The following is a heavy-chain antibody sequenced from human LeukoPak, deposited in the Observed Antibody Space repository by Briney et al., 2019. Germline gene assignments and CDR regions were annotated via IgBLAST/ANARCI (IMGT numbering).Heavy chain of an antibody. Sequence: ASVKVSCKASGYTFTGYYMHWVRQAPGQGLEWMGRINPNSGGTNYAQKFQGRVTMTRDTSTSIAYMELSRLRSDDTAVYYCARVGDFWSGSDYWGQGTLVTVSS. CDR2: INPNSGGT. CDR3: ARVGDFWSGSDY. V-gene: IGHV1-2*06. D-gene: IGHD3-3*01. CDR1: GYTFTGYY. J-gene: IGHJ4*02.